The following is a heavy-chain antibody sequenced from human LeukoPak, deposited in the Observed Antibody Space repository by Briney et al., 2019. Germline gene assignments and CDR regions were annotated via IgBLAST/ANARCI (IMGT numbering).Heavy chain of an antibody. CDR1: GGSISSYY. CDR3: ARVYYFASSGYYFPPDY. V-gene: IGHV4-4*07. J-gene: IGHJ4*02. CDR2: IYTSGST. Sequence: PSETLSLTCTVSGGSISSYYWSWIRQPAGKGLEWIGRIYTSGSTNYNPSLKSRVTMSVDTSKNQFSLKLSSVTAADTAMYYCARVYYFASSGYYFPPDYWGQGTLVTVSS. D-gene: IGHD3-22*01.